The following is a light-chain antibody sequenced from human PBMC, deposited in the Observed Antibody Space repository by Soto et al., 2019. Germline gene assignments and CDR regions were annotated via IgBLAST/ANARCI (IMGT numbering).Light chain of an antibody. V-gene: IGLV2-8*01. J-gene: IGLJ1*01. CDR1: SSDVGGYNY. CDR2: EVS. Sequence: QSVLTQPPSASGSPGQSVTISCTGTSSDVGGYNYVSWYQQHPGKAPKLMIYEVSKRPSGGPDRFSGSKSGNTASLPVSGLQAEDEADYYCSSYAGSNNYVFGTGTKLTVL. CDR3: SSYAGSNNYV.